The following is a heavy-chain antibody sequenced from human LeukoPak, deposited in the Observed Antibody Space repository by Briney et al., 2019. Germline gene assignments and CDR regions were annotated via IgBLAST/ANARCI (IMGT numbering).Heavy chain of an antibody. CDR1: GFTFSDHY. Sequence: PGGALRLSCAASGFTFSDHYMDWVRQAPGKGLDGVGRIRSKANSYATAYAASVKGRFTISRDDSKNTAYLQMNSLTAEDTAVYYCARGPDYYGSGTYVSWGQGTLVTVSS. D-gene: IGHD3-10*01. J-gene: IGHJ5*02. V-gene: IGHV3-72*01. CDR3: ARGPDYYGSGTYVS. CDR2: IRSKANSYAT.